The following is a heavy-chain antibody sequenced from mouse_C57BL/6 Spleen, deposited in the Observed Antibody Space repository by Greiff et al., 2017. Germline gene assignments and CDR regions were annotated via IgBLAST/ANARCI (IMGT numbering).Heavy chain of an antibody. D-gene: IGHD1-1*01. V-gene: IGHV1-82*01. CDR3: ANYGAWFAY. Sequence: QVQLKESGPELVKPGASVKISCKASGYAFSSSWMNWVKQRPGKGLEWIGRIYPGDGDTNYNGKFKGKATLTADKSSSTAYMQLSSLTSEDSAVYFCANYGAWFAYWGQGTLVTVSA. J-gene: IGHJ3*01. CDR2: IYPGDGDT. CDR1: GYAFSSSW.